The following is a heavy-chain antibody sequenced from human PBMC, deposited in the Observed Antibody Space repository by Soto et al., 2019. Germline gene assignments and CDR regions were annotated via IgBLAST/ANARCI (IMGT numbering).Heavy chain of an antibody. V-gene: IGHV1-18*01. D-gene: IGHD3-3*01. CDR2: ISAYNDVT. Sequence: QVLLVQSGAEVKKPGASLGVSCKASGYTFTSYGLSWVRQAPGQGLEWMGWISAYNDVTDYAQKFQDRVTMTTDRSTNTAYMELKNLTSDDTAVYYCARGHTMAGATFDFWGQGTLVTVSS. CDR1: GYTFTSYG. J-gene: IGHJ4*02. CDR3: ARGHTMAGATFDF.